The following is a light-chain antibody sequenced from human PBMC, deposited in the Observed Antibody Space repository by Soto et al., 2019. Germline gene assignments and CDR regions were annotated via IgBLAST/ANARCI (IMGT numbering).Light chain of an antibody. CDR1: QTRSSNY. V-gene: IGKV3-20*01. Sequence: EIILTQSPDTLSLSPGERATLSCRASQTRSSNYLAWCQQRPGQAPRLLIYCASTRAAGIPDRFSGSGSGTDFTLTITRLEPEDSAVYFCQQYTGPPTTFGQGTRLEIK. CDR2: CAS. CDR3: QQYTGPPTT. J-gene: IGKJ5*01.